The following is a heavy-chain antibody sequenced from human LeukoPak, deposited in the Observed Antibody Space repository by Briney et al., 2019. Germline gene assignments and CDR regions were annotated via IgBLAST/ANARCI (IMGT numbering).Heavy chain of an antibody. D-gene: IGHD3-10*01. Sequence: GASVKVSCKASGGTFSSYAISWVRQAPGQGLEWMGGIIPIFGTANYAQKFQGRVTITADESTSTAYMELSSLRSEDTAVYYCARGYYYGSGSSNPYDYWGQGTLVTVSS. CDR3: ARGYYYGSGSSNPYDY. CDR1: GGTFSSYA. J-gene: IGHJ4*02. CDR2: IIPIFGTA. V-gene: IGHV1-69*13.